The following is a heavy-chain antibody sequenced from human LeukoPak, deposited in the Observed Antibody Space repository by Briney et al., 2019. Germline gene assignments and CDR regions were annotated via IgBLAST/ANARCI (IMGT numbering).Heavy chain of an antibody. Sequence: GGSLRLSCVASSFTFDDFAMHWVRQAPGRDLEWVSLISGDGGITYYADSVKGRFTISRDNSKNTLYLQMNSLRAEDTAVYYCASGSHHWGQGTLVTVSS. V-gene: IGHV3-43*02. CDR1: SFTFDDFA. J-gene: IGHJ5*02. D-gene: IGHD1-26*01. CDR2: ISGDGGIT. CDR3: ASGSHH.